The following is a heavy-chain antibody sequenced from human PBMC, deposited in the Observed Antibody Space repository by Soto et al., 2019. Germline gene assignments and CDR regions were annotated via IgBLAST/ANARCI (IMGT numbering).Heavy chain of an antibody. V-gene: IGHV3-23*01. CDR1: GFTFSNFA. CDR2: ISNSYVDT. Sequence: PGGSLRLSCAASGFTFSNFAMNWVRQAPGKGLEWVSGISNSYVDTYYAASVRGRFTISRDNSKNTLFLQMSSLRAEDTAVYYCAKATIGGSYYYGMDVWGLGTTVTVSS. J-gene: IGHJ6*02. D-gene: IGHD3-10*01. CDR3: AKATIGGSYYYGMDV.